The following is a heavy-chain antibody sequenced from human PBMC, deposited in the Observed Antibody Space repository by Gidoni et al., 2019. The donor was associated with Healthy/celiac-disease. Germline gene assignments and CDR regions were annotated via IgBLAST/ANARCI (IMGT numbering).Heavy chain of an antibody. D-gene: IGHD6-19*01. CDR2: IYYSGRT. Sequence: QLQLQESGPGLVKPSETLSLTCTVSGGSISSSSYYWGWIRQPPGKGLEWIGGIYYSGRTYYNPSLKSRVTISVDTSKNQFSLKLGSVTAAETAVYYCARREGYSSGWYGYWGQGTLVTVSS. J-gene: IGHJ4*02. V-gene: IGHV4-39*01. CDR1: GGSISSSSYY. CDR3: ARREGYSSGWYGY.